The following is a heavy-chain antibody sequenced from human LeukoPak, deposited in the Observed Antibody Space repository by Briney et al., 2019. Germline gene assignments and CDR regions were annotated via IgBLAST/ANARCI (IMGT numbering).Heavy chain of an antibody. CDR1: GYTFTSYY. CDR3: ARASRVYGGYQP. CDR2: INPSGGST. V-gene: IGHV1-46*01. D-gene: IGHD5-12*01. J-gene: IGHJ5*02. Sequence: ASVKVSCKASGYTFTSYYMHWVRQAAGQGLEWMGRINPSGGSTSYAQKFQGRVTMTRDTSTSTVYMELSSLRSEDTAVYYCARASRVYGGYQPWGQGTLVTVSS.